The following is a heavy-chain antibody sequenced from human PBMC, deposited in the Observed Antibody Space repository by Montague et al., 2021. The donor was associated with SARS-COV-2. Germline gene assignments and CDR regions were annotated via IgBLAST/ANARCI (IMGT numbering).Heavy chain of an antibody. D-gene: IGHD5/OR15-5a*01. CDR2: ISTSSLYI. V-gene: IGHV3-21*01. J-gene: IGHJ3*02. Sequence: SLRLSCAASGFTFSKYSMNWVRQAPGKGLEWVSSISTSSLYIYYAASVKGRFTISRANAKNSLFLQMDSLRAEDTAVYYCARALSASYSVGGDSFDIWGQGTMVTVSS. CDR1: GFTFSKYS. CDR3: ARALSASYSVGGDSFDI.